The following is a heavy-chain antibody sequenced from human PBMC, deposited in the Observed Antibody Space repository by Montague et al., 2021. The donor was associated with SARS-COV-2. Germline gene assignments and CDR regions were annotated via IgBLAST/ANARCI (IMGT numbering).Heavy chain of an antibody. Sequence: SETLSLTCTVSGGSISSYSWTWIRQPPGKGLEWMGYIYNSWSTNYNPSLTIRGTISVDTSKNQFSLKLSSVAAADTAVYYCSRAGRGSSWYEVAFDIWGQGTLVTVSS. CDR2: IYNSWST. CDR1: GGSISSYS. D-gene: IGHD6-13*01. CDR3: SRAGRGSSWYEVAFDI. J-gene: IGHJ4*02. V-gene: IGHV4-59*01.